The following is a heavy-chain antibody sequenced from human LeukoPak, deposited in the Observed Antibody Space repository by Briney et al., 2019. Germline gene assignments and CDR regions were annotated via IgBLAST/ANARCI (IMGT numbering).Heavy chain of an antibody. CDR3: AKDGTDTAMATGWFDP. CDR1: GFTFSSYA. J-gene: IGHJ5*02. D-gene: IGHD5-18*01. V-gene: IGHV3-23*01. Sequence: GGSLRLSCAASGFTFSSYAMSWVRQAPGKGLEWVSAISGSGGSTYYADSVKGRFTISRDNSKNTLYLQMNSLRAEDTAVYYCAKDGTDTAMATGWFDPWGQGTLVTVSS. CDR2: ISGSGGST.